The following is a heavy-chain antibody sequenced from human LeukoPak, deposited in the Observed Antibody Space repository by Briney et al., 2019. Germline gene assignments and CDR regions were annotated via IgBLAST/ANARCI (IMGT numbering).Heavy chain of an antibody. J-gene: IGHJ3*02. CDR2: ISYDGSNK. Sequence: GGSLRLSCAASGFIFTGYFMSWVRQAPGKGLEWVAVISYDGSNKYYADSVKGRFTISRDNSKNTLYLQMNSLRAEDTAVYYCARGPLGSSGSGDAFDIWGQGTMVTVSS. CDR3: ARGPLGSSGSGDAFDI. CDR1: GFIFTGYF. D-gene: IGHD3-22*01. V-gene: IGHV3-30*03.